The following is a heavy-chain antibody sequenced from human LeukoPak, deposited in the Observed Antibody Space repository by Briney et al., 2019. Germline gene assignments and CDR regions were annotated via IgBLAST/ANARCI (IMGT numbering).Heavy chain of an antibody. CDR1: GFTFSSYA. J-gene: IGHJ4*02. D-gene: IGHD1-14*01. CDR2: ISGSGGST. CDR3: AKAVGRYHPQDYFDY. V-gene: IGHV3-23*01. Sequence: GGSLRLSCPASGFTFSSYAMSWVRQAPGKGLEWVSAISGSGGSTYYADSVKGRFTISRDNSKNTLYLQMNSLRAEDTAVYYCAKAVGRYHPQDYFDYWGQGTLVTVSS.